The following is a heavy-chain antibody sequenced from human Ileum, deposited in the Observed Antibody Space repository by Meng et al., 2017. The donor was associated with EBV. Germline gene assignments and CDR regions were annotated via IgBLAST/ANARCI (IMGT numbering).Heavy chain of an antibody. Sequence: VQLGESGGGLVQPGGSLRLSCAASGFNFSIYWMHWVRQAPGKGLVGVSHINSDGSATTYADSVKGRFTISRDNAKNTVYLQMNSLRAEDTAVYYCARGDGSHFFWGQGTLVTVSS. D-gene: IGHD5-24*01. CDR3: ARGDGSHFF. CDR2: INSDGSAT. V-gene: IGHV3-74*01. J-gene: IGHJ4*02. CDR1: GFNFSIYW.